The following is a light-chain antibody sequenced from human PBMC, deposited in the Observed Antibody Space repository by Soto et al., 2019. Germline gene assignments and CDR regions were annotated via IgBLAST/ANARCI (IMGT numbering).Light chain of an antibody. V-gene: IGKV3-15*01. CDR1: QIVASN. J-gene: IGKJ4*01. CDR3: QHYNSWPLT. Sequence: EIVLTQSPGTVSLSPGERATLSCRASQIVASNLAWYQQKPGQAPRLLIYGVSTRATGIPARFSGSGSGTEFTLTISSLQSEDFAVYCCQHYNSWPLTFGGGTKVDIK. CDR2: GVS.